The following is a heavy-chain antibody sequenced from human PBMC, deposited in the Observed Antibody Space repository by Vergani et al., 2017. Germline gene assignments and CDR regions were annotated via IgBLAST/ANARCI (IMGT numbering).Heavy chain of an antibody. Sequence: EVHLVESGGGLVQPGRSLRLSCSGSGFTLGDYAMTWVRQAPGKGLEWVANIKQDGSEKYYVDSVKGRFTISRDNAKNSLYLQMNSLRAEDTAVYYCAREGSGYYYMGHFDYWGQGTLVTVSS. CDR1: GFTLGDYA. CDR2: IKQDGSEK. J-gene: IGHJ4*02. V-gene: IGHV3-7*01. D-gene: IGHD3-22*01. CDR3: AREGSGYYYMGHFDY.